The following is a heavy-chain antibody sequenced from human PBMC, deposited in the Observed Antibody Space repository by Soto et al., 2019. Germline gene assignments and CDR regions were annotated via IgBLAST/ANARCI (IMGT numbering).Heavy chain of an antibody. CDR2: IGTAGDT. CDR1: GFAFSTFD. D-gene: IGHD3-16*02. J-gene: IGHJ2*01. V-gene: IGHV3-13*01. Sequence: PGGSLRLSCAASGFAFSTFDIHWVRQATGKGLEWVSDIGTAGDTYYPDSVKGRFTLSRQNAKNSVYLQMNSLRSGDSAMYYCVRLYRFNWYFDVWGRGTLVTVSS. CDR3: VRLYRFNWYFDV.